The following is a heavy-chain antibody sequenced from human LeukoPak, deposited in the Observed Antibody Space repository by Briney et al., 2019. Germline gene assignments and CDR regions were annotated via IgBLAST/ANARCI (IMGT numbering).Heavy chain of an antibody. CDR1: GFTFSSYS. CDR3: AAPQKYCGGDCYLSY. J-gene: IGHJ4*02. D-gene: IGHD2-21*01. V-gene: IGHV3-48*01. CDR2: ISSSSSTI. Sequence: GGSLRLSCAASGFTFSSYSMNWVRQAPGKGLEWVSYISSSSSTIYYADSVKGRFTISRDNAKNSLYLQMNSLRAEDTAVYYCAAPQKYCGGDCYLSYWGQGTLVTVSS.